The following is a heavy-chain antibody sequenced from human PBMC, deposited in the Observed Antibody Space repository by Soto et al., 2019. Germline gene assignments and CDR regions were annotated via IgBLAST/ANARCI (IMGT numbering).Heavy chain of an antibody. CDR2: VYYSGIT. V-gene: IGHV4-31*02. D-gene: IGHD2-15*01. CDR3: ASSGGPEGDWFDP. Sequence: PSETLSLTCSVSGGSLRRRGYYWRWIRQRPGEGLEWIGFVYYSGITDYNPSLKSRVTISADTSKDQFSLSLYSVTAADTAVYYCASSGGPEGDWFDPWGQGILVTVSS. CDR1: GGSLRRRGYY. J-gene: IGHJ5*02.